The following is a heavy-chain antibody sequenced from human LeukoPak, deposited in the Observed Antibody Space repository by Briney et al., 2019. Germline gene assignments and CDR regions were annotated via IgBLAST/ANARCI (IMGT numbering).Heavy chain of an antibody. D-gene: IGHD6-25*01. Sequence: PGGSLRLSCAASGFTVSSNYMSWVRQAPGKGLEWVSSISSSSSYIYYADSVKGRFTISRDNAKNSLYLQMNSLRAEDTAVYYCARERYSSALNDALDIWGQGTMVTVSS. CDR2: ISSSSSYI. J-gene: IGHJ3*02. CDR3: ARERYSSALNDALDI. CDR1: GFTVSSNY. V-gene: IGHV3-21*01.